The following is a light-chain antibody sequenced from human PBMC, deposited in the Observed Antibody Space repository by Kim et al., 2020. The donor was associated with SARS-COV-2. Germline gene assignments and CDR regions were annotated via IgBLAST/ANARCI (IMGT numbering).Light chain of an antibody. V-gene: IGKV3D-15*01. CDR1: QNVNSD. J-gene: IGKJ4*01. CDR2: GAS. Sequence: VSPGEGATLSCRASQNVNSDLAWYQQTSGQSPRLLIYGASTRATGIPARFSGSGSGTEFTLTISSLQSEDFAVYYCQQYNNWPPLTFGGGTKLEI. CDR3: QQYNNWPPLT.